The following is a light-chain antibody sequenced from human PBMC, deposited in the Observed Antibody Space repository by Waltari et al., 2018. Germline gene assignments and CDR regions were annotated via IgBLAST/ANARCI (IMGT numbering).Light chain of an antibody. Sequence: QSALTQPASVSGSPGQSITIPCPGTRSDVGGYNYVSWYQQHPGKAPKLMIYDVSKRPSGVSNRFSGSKSGNTASLTISGLQAEDEADYYCSSYTSSSTVVFGGGTKLTVL. CDR3: SSYTSSSTVV. J-gene: IGLJ2*01. CDR2: DVS. CDR1: RSDVGGYNY. V-gene: IGLV2-14*01.